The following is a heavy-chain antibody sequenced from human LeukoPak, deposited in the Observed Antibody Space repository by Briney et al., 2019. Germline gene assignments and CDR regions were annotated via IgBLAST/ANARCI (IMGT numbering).Heavy chain of an antibody. CDR3: AELGITMIGGV. J-gene: IGHJ6*04. Sequence: GGSLRLSCAASGFTFSCYEMHWVRQAPGKGLEWVSYISSSGSTIYYADSVKGRFTISRDNAKNSLYLQMNSLRAEDTAVYYCAELGITMIGGVWGKGTTVTISS. CDR1: GFTFSCYE. V-gene: IGHV3-48*03. CDR2: ISSSGSTI. D-gene: IGHD3-10*02.